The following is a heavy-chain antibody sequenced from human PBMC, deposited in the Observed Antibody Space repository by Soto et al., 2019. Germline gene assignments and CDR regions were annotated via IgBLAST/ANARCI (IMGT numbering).Heavy chain of an antibody. CDR3: SQYCSSTSCYAAY. V-gene: IGHV3-11*04. J-gene: IGHJ4*02. Sequence: GGSLRLSCAASGFTFSDYYMSWIRQAPGKGLEWVAYISSSGSTIYYADSVKGRFTISRDNSKNSLYLQMNILRAEDTAVYYCSQYCSSTSCYAAYWGQGTLVTVSS. CDR2: ISSSGSTI. CDR1: GFTFSDYY. D-gene: IGHD2-2*01.